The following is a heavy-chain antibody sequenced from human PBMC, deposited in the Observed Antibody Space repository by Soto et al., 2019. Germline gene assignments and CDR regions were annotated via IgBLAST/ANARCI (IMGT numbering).Heavy chain of an antibody. V-gene: IGHV4-59*01. D-gene: IGHD6-19*01. Sequence: SETLSLTCTVSGDSIRNYYWSWIRQPPGKGLEWIGYIYHSGSTNYNPSLKSRVTMSVDTSKNQLSLKLSSVTAADTAVYYCAGGYSNGWYGVFDYWGQGTLVTVSS. J-gene: IGHJ4*02. CDR2: IYHSGST. CDR3: AGGYSNGWYGVFDY. CDR1: GDSIRNYY.